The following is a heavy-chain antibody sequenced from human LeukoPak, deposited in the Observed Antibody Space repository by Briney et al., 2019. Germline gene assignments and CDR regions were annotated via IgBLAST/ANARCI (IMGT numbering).Heavy chain of an antibody. CDR3: ASTLGPNDGFDI. CDR2: IYNSGST. CDR1: GVFISTYY. D-gene: IGHD7-27*01. J-gene: IGHJ3*02. V-gene: IGHV4-59*01. Sequence: KPSETLSLTCTVSGVFISTYYWSWIRQPPGKGLEWIGYIYNSGSTKYNPSLKSRVTISVDTSKNQFSLKLSSVTAADTAVYYCASTLGPNDGFDIWGQGTMVTVSS.